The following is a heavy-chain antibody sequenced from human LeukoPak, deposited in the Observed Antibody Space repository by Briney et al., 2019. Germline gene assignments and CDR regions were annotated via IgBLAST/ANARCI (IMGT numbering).Heavy chain of an antibody. D-gene: IGHD6-19*01. J-gene: IGHJ4*02. V-gene: IGHV1-2*02. CDR1: GYTFTGYY. CDR2: INPNSGGT. Sequence: GASVKVSCKASGYTFTGYYMHWVRQAPGRGLEWMGWINPNSGGTNYAQKFQGRVTMTRDTSISTAYMELSRLRSDDTAVYYCARVPRTVAGNGVFDYWGQGTLVTVSS. CDR3: ARVPRTVAGNGVFDY.